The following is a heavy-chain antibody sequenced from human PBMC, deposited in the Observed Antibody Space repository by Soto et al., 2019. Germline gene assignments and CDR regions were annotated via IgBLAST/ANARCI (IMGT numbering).Heavy chain of an antibody. V-gene: IGHV4-59*12. Sequence: NPSETLSLTCTVSGGSINYSYWTWIRQPPGKGLEWIGYISYTGSANYNASLKSRLTISVDTSKNQFSLKLSSVTAADTAVYYCARGRPGYDFWSGYPYYFDYWGQGTLVTVSS. J-gene: IGHJ4*02. CDR2: ISYTGSA. D-gene: IGHD3-3*01. CDR3: ARGRPGYDFWSGYPYYFDY. CDR1: GGSINYSY.